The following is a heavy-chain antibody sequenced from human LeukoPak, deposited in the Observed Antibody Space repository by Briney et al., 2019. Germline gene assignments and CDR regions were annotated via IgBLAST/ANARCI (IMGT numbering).Heavy chain of an antibody. CDR3: ARIFGSYYFDY. CDR2: IYYSGST. Sequence: PSETLSLTCTVSGGSISSYYWSWIRQPPRKGLEWIGYIYYSGSTNYNPSLKSRVTISVDTSKNQFSLKLSSVTAADTAVYYCARIFGSYYFDYWGQGTLVTVSS. J-gene: IGHJ4*02. CDR1: GGSISSYY. V-gene: IGHV4-59*01. D-gene: IGHD1-26*01.